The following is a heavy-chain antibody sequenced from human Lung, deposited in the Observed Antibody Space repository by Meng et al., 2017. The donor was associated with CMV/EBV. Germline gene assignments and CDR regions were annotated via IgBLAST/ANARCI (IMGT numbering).Heavy chain of an antibody. CDR3: ARLAARGY. D-gene: IGHD6-6*01. J-gene: IGHJ4*02. V-gene: IGHV3-23*01. CDR1: GFTFSSFD. Sequence: GESLKISCADSGFTFSSFDMSWVRQAPGKGLEWVSTVSDTHGDTYYADSVKGRFTISRDNSKSTLYLQMNSLRADDTARYYCARLAARGYWGQGTLVTVSS. CDR2: VSDTHGDT.